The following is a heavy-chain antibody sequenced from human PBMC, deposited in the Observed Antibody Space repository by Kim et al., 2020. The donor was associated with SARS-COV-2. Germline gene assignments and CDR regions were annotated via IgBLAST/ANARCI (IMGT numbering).Heavy chain of an antibody. J-gene: IGHJ5*02. CDR1: GDSVSSNSAA. V-gene: IGHV6-1*01. CDR3: ARGSSSSWYGGNWFDP. Sequence: SQTLSLTCAISGDSVSSNSAAWNWIRQSPSRGLEWLGRTYYRSKWYNDYAVSVKSRITINPDTSKNQFSLQLNSVTPEDTAVYYCARGSSSSWYGGNWFDPWGQGTLVTVSS. CDR2: TYYRSKWYN. D-gene: IGHD6-13*01.